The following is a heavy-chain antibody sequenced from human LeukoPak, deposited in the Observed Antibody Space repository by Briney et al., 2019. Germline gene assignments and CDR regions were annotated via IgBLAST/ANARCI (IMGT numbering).Heavy chain of an antibody. Sequence: GRSLRLSCAAPGFIFSDYAMHWVRQAAGKWLQYVSAISTGGTGTYYPASVRGRFTISTDNSKNTLYPQMGSLRVEDMAVYYCATYSDSCYKYWGQGTLVTVSA. V-gene: IGHV3-64*02. CDR3: ATYSDSCYKY. J-gene: IGHJ4*02. CDR1: GFIFSDYA. CDR2: ISTGGTGT. D-gene: IGHD2-15*01.